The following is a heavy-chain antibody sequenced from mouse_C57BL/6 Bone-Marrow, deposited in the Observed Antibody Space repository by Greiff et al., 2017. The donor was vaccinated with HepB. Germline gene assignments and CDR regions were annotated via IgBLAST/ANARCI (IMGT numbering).Heavy chain of an antibody. J-gene: IGHJ2*01. CDR2: IHPNSGST. Sequence: QVQLQQPGAELVKPGASVKLSCKASGYTFTSYWMHWVKQRPGQGLEWIGMIHPNSGSTNYNEKFKSKATLTVDKSSSTAYMQLSSLTSEDSAVYYCAREYYYGSSYPYFDDWGQGTTLTVSS. CDR1: GYTFTSYW. CDR3: AREYYYGSSYPYFDD. D-gene: IGHD1-1*01. V-gene: IGHV1-64*01.